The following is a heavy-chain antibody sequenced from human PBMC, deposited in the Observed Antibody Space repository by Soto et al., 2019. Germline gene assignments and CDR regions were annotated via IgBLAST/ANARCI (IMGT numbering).Heavy chain of an antibody. CDR1: GYTFTNYP. CDR2: INTGNGNT. V-gene: IGHV1-3*04. D-gene: IGHD2-21*02. CDR3: ASGHCSGDCYSDY. J-gene: IGHJ4*02. Sequence: ASVKVSCKASGYTFTNYPMHWVRQASGQGLEWLGWINTGNGNTKCSQKFQGRVTITWDTSATTTYIELSSLRSEDTAVYYCASGHCSGDCYSDYWGQGTLVTVSS.